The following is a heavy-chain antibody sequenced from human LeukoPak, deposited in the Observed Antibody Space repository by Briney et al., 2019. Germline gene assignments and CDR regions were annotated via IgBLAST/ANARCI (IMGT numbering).Heavy chain of an antibody. V-gene: IGHV3-11*04. J-gene: IGHJ3*02. D-gene: IGHD3-3*01. CDR1: GFTFGDYY. CDR2: ISSSGSTI. CDR3: ARDPLPTGGYDFWSGYYTVNAFDI. Sequence: PGGSLRLSCAASGFTFGDYYMSWIRQAPGKGLEWVSYISSSGSTIYYADSVKGRFTISRDNAKNSLYLQMNSLRAEDTAVYYCARDPLPTGGYDFWSGYYTVNAFDIWGQGTMVTVSS.